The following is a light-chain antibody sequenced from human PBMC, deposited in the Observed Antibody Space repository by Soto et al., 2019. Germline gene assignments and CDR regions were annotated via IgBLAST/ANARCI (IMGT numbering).Light chain of an antibody. J-gene: IGKJ1*01. CDR3: QQYGSSPQR. V-gene: IGKV3-20*01. CDR1: HSVSTN. CDR2: GAS. Sequence: SLVTLSLSKGEMATPSFRARHSVSTNLAWYQQKPGQAPRLLMYGASTRATGIPARFSASGSGTDFTLTIGRLEPEDFAVYYCQQYGSSPQRFGEGAKV.